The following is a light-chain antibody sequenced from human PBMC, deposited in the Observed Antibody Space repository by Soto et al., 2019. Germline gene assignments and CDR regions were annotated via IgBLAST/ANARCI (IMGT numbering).Light chain of an antibody. V-gene: IGLV2-14*01. Sequence: QSALTQPASVSGSPGQSITISCSGTRSDVGAYNAVSWYQQHPGKAPKLIIYADSVRTSGVSNRFSGSKSGITASLTISGLQAEDESEYYCSSYTTSSLLVGGGTKVTVL. CDR2: ADS. CDR3: SSYTTSSLL. J-gene: IGLJ2*01. CDR1: RSDVGAYNA.